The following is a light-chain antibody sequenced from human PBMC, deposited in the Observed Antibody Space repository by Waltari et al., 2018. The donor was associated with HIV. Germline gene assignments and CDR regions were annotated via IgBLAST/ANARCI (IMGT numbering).Light chain of an antibody. CDR2: YDN. CDR3: AAWDDSLNGYV. CDR1: NSNIGNNA. J-gene: IGLJ1*01. Sequence: QSVLTQPPSVSEAPRQRVTISCSGSNSNIGNNAGNWYQHLPGKAPKLLIYYDNLLPSGVSDRFSGSKSGTSASLAISGLQSEDEADYYCAAWDDSLNGYVFGTGTKVTVL. V-gene: IGLV1-36*01.